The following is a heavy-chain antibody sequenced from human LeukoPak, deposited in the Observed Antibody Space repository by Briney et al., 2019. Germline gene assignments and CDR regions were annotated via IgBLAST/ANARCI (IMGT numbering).Heavy chain of an antibody. CDR3: AKHFFYSSSFRYYYFDY. CDR1: RGTFSSYA. Sequence: ASVKVSCKASRGTFSSYAMSWVRQAPGKGLEWVSAISGSGGSTYYADSVKGRFTISRDNSKNTLYLQMNSLRAEDTAVYYCAKHFFYSSSFRYYYFDYWGQGTLVTVSS. V-gene: IGHV3-23*01. J-gene: IGHJ4*02. D-gene: IGHD6-6*01. CDR2: ISGSGGST.